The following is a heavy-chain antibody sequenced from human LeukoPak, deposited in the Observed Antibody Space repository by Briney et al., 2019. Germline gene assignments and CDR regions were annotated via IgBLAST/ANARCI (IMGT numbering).Heavy chain of an antibody. CDR2: IFYNGDT. Sequence: SQTLSLTCTVSGGSISSGGYYWSWIRQHPGKGLEWIGYIFYNGDTFYTPSLQSRVTISRDTSKNQFSLKLTSVTDADTAVYYCARDVEGGFDYWGQGTLVTVSS. D-gene: IGHD5-24*01. J-gene: IGHJ4*02. CDR3: ARDVEGGFDY. CDR1: GGSISSGGYY. V-gene: IGHV4-31*03.